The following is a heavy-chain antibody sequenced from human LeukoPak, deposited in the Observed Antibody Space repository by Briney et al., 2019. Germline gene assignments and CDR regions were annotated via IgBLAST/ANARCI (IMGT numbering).Heavy chain of an antibody. CDR3: ARDRMKKLGYCSSTSCYGMDV. CDR2: IIPIFGTA. V-gene: IGHV1-69*13. J-gene: IGHJ6*04. CDR1: GGTFSSYA. Sequence: SVKVSCKASGGTFSSYAISWVRQAPGQGLEWMGGIIPIFGTANYAQKFQGRVTITADESTSTAYMELSSLRSEDTAVYYCARDRMKKLGYCSSTSCYGMDVWGKGTTVSVSS. D-gene: IGHD2-2*01.